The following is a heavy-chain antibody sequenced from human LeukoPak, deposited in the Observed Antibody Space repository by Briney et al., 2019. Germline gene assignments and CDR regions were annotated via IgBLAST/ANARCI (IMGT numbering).Heavy chain of an antibody. CDR3: ARGRYCSSTSCYTYFDY. D-gene: IGHD2-2*02. CDR2: ISGSGGST. V-gene: IGHV3-23*01. Sequence: GGSLRLSCAASGFTFSSHAMSWVRQAPGKGLEWVSAISGSGGSTYYADSVKGRFTISRDNAKNSLYLQMNSLRAEDTAVYYCARGRYCSSTSCYTYFDYWGQGTLVTVSS. CDR1: GFTFSSHA. J-gene: IGHJ4*02.